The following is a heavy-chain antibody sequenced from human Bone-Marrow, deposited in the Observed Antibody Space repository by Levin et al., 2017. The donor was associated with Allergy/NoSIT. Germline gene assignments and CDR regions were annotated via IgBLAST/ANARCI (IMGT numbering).Heavy chain of an antibody. CDR2: ISGNGQIT. J-gene: IGHJ6*02. Sequence: GESLKISCAASGFSFRNSYMAWIRQAPGKGLEWVADISGNGQITYYADSVNGRFSISRDNARNSLFLQMNSLSAEDTAVYYCVRESPEGAPEFYYFYGLDAWGQGTTVTVSS. V-gene: IGHV3-11*01. D-gene: IGHD1-14*01. CDR3: VRESPEGAPEFYYFYGLDA. CDR1: GFSFRNSY.